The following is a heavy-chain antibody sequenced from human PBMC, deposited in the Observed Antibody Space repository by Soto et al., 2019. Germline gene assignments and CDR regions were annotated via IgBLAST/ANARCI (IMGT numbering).Heavy chain of an antibody. CDR2: IYWDDDK. Sequence: QVTLRESGPTLVKPTQTLTLTCTFSGFSLSSPAVGVNWIRQPPGKALEWLALIYWDDDKQYSPSLKSRLTNTKDTSKNHVVLTMTNMDPVDTATYFCAHGSGWLSDYWGQGTLVTVSS. D-gene: IGHD6-19*01. CDR3: AHGSGWLSDY. J-gene: IGHJ4*02. V-gene: IGHV2-5*02. CDR1: GFSLSSPAVG.